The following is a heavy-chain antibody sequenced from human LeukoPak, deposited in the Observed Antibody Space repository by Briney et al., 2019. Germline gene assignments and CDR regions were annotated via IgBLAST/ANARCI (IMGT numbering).Heavy chain of an antibody. CDR1: GFTFSSYA. CDR3: AKDIRRFGEFQFDY. Sequence: GGSLRLSCAASGFTFSSYAMSWVRQAPGKGLEWVSAISGNGGSTYYADSVKGRFTISRDNSKNTLYLQMNSLRAEDTAVYYCAKDIRRFGEFQFDYWGQGTLVTVSS. CDR2: ISGNGGST. D-gene: IGHD3-10*01. V-gene: IGHV3-23*01. J-gene: IGHJ4*02.